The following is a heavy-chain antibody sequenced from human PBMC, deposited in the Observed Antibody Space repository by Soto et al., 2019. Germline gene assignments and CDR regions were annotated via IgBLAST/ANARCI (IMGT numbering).Heavy chain of an antibody. CDR1: GFSLSNARMG. Sequence: SGPTLVNPTETLTLTCTVSGFSLSNARMGVSWIRQPPGKALEWLAHIFSNDEKSYSTSLKSRRTISKDTSKSQVVLTMTNMDPVDTATYYCARLLSGSYYYYGMDVWGQGTTVTVSS. V-gene: IGHV2-26*01. CDR2: IFSNDEK. D-gene: IGHD1-26*01. J-gene: IGHJ6*02. CDR3: ARLLSGSYYYYGMDV.